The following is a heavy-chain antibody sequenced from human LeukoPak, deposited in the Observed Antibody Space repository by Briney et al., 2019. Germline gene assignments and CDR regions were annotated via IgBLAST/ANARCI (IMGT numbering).Heavy chain of an antibody. J-gene: IGHJ4*02. V-gene: IGHV4-38-2*02. D-gene: IGHD3-10*01. CDR1: GYSISSGYY. CDR3: ARDLLMVRGVSDY. Sequence: SETLSLTCTVSGYSISSGYYWGWIRQPPGQGLEWIGSIYHSGSTYYNPSLKSRVTISVDTSKNQFSLKLSSVTAADTAVYYCARDLLMVRGVSDYWGQGTLVTVSS. CDR2: IYHSGST.